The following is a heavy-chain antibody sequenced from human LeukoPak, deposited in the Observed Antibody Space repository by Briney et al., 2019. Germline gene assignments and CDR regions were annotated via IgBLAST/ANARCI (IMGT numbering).Heavy chain of an antibody. V-gene: IGHV1-2*02. Sequence: ASVKVSCKASGYTFTGYYMHWVRQAPGQGLEWMGWINPNSGGTNYAQKFQGRVTMTRDTSISTAYMELSRLRSDDTAVYYCARAYWMDDYGDYAGFDYWGQGTLVTVSS. CDR2: INPNSGGT. CDR3: ARAYWMDDYGDYAGFDY. D-gene: IGHD4-17*01. J-gene: IGHJ4*02. CDR1: GYTFTGYY.